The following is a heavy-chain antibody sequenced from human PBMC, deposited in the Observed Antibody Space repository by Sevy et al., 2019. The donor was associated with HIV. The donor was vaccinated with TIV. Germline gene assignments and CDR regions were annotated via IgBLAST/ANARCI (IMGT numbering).Heavy chain of an antibody. CDR2: ITRNSYEAYGGTT. J-gene: IGHJ4*02. D-gene: IGHD5-12*01. CDR1: GFTFDDYA. Sequence: GGSLRLSCTTSGFTFDDYAMSWFRQAPGKGLEWVAFITRNSYEAYGGTTDYGASVEGRFIISRDDSKSIAYLQMNSLKTEDTAMYYCTRGLATADTPEYYFDYWGQGTLVTVSS. CDR3: TRGLATADTPEYYFDY. V-gene: IGHV3-49*03.